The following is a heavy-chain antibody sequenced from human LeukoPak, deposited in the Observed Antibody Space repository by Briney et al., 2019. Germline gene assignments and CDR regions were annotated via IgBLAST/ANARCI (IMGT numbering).Heavy chain of an antibody. D-gene: IGHD3-16*02. CDR3: ARLSYTGDWFDP. CDR1: GYSISSGYY. V-gene: IGHV4-38-2*01. CDR2: IYHSGST. J-gene: IGHJ5*02. Sequence: SETLSLTCAVSGYSISSGYYWGWIRQPPGKGLEWIGSIYHSGSTYYNPSLKSRVTISVDTSKNQFSLKLSSVTAADTAVYCCARLSYTGDWFDPWGQGTLVTVSS.